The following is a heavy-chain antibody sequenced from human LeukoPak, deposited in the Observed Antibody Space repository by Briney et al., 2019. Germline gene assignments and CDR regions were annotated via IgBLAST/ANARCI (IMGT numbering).Heavy chain of an antibody. CDR2: IYHSGST. Sequence: SQTLSLTCTVSGGSISSGGYYWSWIRQPPGKGLEWIGYIYHSGSTYYNPSLKSRVTISVDRSKNQFSLKLSSVTAADTAVYYCARGAYYYDSSGLDYWGQGTLVTVSS. V-gene: IGHV4-30-2*01. D-gene: IGHD3-22*01. CDR3: ARGAYYYDSSGLDY. CDR1: GGSISSGGYY. J-gene: IGHJ4*02.